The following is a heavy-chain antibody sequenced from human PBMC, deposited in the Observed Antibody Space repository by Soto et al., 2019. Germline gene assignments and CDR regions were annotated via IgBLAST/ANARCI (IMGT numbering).Heavy chain of an antibody. CDR3: ERGKKYSYGPDLGMDV. V-gene: IGHV1-69*06. CDR2: IIPIFGTA. J-gene: IGHJ6*02. Sequence: QVQLVQSGAEVKKPGSSVKVSCKASGGTFSSYAISWVRQAPGQGLEWMGGIIPIFGTANYAQKFQGRVTITADKSTSTAYMELSSLRSEDTAVYYCERGKKYSYGPDLGMDVWGQGTTVTVSS. D-gene: IGHD5-18*01. CDR1: GGTFSSYA.